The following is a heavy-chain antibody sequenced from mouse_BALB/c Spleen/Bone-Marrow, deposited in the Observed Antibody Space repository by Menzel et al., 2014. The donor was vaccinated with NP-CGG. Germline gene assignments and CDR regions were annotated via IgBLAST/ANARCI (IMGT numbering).Heavy chain of an antibody. V-gene: IGHV14-3*02. CDR1: GFNIKDTY. D-gene: IGHD1-2*01. CDR2: IDPANGNT. J-gene: IGHJ2*01. Sequence: VQLKESGAELVKPGASVKLSCTASGFNIKDTYMHWVKQRPEQGLEWIGRIDPANGNTKYDPKFQGKATITADTSSNTAYLQLSSLTSEDTAVYYRARHYYGYYFDYWGQGTTLTVSS. CDR3: ARHYYGYYFDY.